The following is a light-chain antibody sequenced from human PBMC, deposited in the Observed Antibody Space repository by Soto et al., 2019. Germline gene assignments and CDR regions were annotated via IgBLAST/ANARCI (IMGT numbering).Light chain of an antibody. CDR1: QTVSSN. CDR3: QQYSKWPPWT. Sequence: EIILTQSPDTLSLSPGERATLSCRASQTVSSNYLAWCQQRPGQAPRLLIYGASTRAAGIPDRFSGSGSGTEFSLTISSLQSEDFAVYYCQQYSKWPPWTFGQGTKVDIK. CDR2: GAS. J-gene: IGKJ1*01. V-gene: IGKV3D-15*01.